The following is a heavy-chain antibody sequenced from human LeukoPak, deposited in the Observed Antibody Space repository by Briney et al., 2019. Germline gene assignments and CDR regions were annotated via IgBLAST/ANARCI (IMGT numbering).Heavy chain of an antibody. Sequence: PGGSLRLSCAASGFTFSSYAMSWVRQAPGKGLEWVSAISGSGGSTYYADSVKGRFTISRDNSKNTLYLQMNSLRAEDTAVYYCAKDWFGSSSGWYYFDYWGQGTLVTVSS. D-gene: IGHD6-19*01. J-gene: IGHJ4*02. CDR1: GFTFSSYA. CDR2: ISGSGGST. V-gene: IGHV3-23*01. CDR3: AKDWFGSSSGWYYFDY.